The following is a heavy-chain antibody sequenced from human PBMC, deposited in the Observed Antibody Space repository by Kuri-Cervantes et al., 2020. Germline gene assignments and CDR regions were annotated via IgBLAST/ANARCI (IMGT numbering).Heavy chain of an antibody. CDR1: GFTFDDYA. J-gene: IGHJ4*02. D-gene: IGHD1-26*01. Sequence: GGSLRLSCAASGFTFDDYAMHWVRQAPGKGLEWVSGISWNSGSIGYADSVKGRFTISRDNAKNSLYLQMNSLGAEDTALYYCAKDLWGVGATTVEWGQGTLVTVSS. V-gene: IGHV3-9*01. CDR3: AKDLWGVGATTVE. CDR2: ISWNSGSI.